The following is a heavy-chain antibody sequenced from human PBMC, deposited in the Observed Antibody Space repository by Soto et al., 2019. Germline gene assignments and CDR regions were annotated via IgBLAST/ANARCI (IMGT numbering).Heavy chain of an antibody. CDR2: MNPNSGNT. Sequence: GASVKVSCKASGYTFTSYDINWVRQATGQGLEWMGWMNPNSGNTGYAQKFQGRVTMTRNTSISTAYMELSSLRSEDTAVYYCARGPTYDFWSSSSAFDIWGQGTMVTVSS. CDR1: GYTFTSYD. D-gene: IGHD3-3*01. V-gene: IGHV1-8*01. CDR3: ARGPTYDFWSSSSAFDI. J-gene: IGHJ3*02.